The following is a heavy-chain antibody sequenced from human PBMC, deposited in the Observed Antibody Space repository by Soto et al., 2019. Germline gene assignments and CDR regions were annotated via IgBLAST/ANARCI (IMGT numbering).Heavy chain of an antibody. D-gene: IGHD3-16*02. CDR3: AKEPLAPHTFGGVIGYFDY. Sequence: GGSLRLSCAASGFTFSSYAMSWVRQAPGKGLEWVSAISGSGGSTYYADSVKGRFTISRDNSKNTLYLQMNSLRAEDTAVYYCAKEPLAPHTFGGVIGYFDYWGQGTLVTVSS. CDR2: ISGSGGST. J-gene: IGHJ4*02. CDR1: GFTFSSYA. V-gene: IGHV3-23*01.